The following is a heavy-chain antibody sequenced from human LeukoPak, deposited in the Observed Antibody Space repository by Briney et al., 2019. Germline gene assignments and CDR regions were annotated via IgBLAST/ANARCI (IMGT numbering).Heavy chain of an antibody. V-gene: IGHV1-2*02. Sequence: GASVKVSCKASGYTFTGYYMHWVRQAPGQWLEWMGWINPNSGGTNYAQKFQGRVTMTRDTSISTAYMELSRLRSDDTAVYYCARGLRYCSSTSCLNWFDPWGQGTLVTVSS. J-gene: IGHJ5*02. D-gene: IGHD2-2*01. CDR1: GYTFTGYY. CDR2: INPNSGGT. CDR3: ARGLRYCSSTSCLNWFDP.